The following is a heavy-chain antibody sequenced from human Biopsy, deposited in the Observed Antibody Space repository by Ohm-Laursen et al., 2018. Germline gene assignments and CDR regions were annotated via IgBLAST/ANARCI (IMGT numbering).Heavy chain of an antibody. D-gene: IGHD3-16*01. CDR3: ARDIMNRIAGLVARSDVFDV. CDR1: GYAVTDYF. V-gene: IGHV1-2*02. J-gene: IGHJ3*01. CDR2: ISPNSGGT. Sequence: GASVKVSCKGSGYAVTDYFLHWLRQAPGQGPEWMGGISPNSGGTNYAQKFQGRVTMTTDTSTSTVYLELRRLISDATAVYYCARDIMNRIAGLVARSDVFDVWGQETLVTVSS.